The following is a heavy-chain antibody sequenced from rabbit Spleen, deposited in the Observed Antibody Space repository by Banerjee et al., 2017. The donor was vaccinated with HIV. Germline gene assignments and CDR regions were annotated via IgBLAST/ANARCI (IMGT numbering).Heavy chain of an antibody. D-gene: IGHD2-1*01. CDR2: ISTSGSA. V-gene: IGHV1S69*01. CDR3: ARSLGGDIASYNI. CDR1: GFSLSSYP. Sequence: QSLEESGGRLVTPGTPLTLTCTVSGFSLSSYPMSWVRQAPGKGLEWVGIISTSGSAYYASWARDRFTISKASSTTVDLKITSPTTEDTATYFCARSLGGDIASYNIWGPGTLVTVS. J-gene: IGHJ4*02.